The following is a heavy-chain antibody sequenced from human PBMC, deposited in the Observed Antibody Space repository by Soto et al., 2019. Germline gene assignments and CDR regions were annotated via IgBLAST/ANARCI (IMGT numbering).Heavy chain of an antibody. J-gene: IGHJ4*02. CDR1: GGSISSGDYY. CDR2: IYYSGST. Sequence: QVQLQESGPGLVKPSQTLSLTCTVSGGSISSGDYYWSWIRQPPGKGLEWIGYIYYSGSTYYTPSLKSRVTISVDTSNNQFSLKLTSVTAADTAVYYCARYYYGSGSYQDYWGQGTLVTVSS. CDR3: ARYYYGSGSYQDY. D-gene: IGHD3-10*01. V-gene: IGHV4-30-4*01.